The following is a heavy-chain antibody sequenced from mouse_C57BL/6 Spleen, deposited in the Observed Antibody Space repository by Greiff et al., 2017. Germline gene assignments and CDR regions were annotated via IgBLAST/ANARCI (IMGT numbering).Heavy chain of an antibody. J-gene: IGHJ4*01. CDR3: ASNYGNYDYAMDY. CDR2: IDPNSGGT. Sequence: VQLQESGAELVKPGASVKLSCKASGYTFTSYWMHWVKQRPGRGLEWIGRIDPNSGGTKYNEKFKSKATLTVDKPSSTAYMQLSSLTSEDSAVYYCASNYGNYDYAMDYWGQGTSVTVSS. D-gene: IGHD2-1*01. CDR1: GYTFTSYW. V-gene: IGHV1-72*01.